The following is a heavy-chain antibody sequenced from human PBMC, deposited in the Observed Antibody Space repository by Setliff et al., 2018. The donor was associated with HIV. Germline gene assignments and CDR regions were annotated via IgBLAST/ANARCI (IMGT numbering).Heavy chain of an antibody. J-gene: IGHJ6*03. CDR1: GFTVSRNY. CDR3: AKERGSIAAAGRYMDV. V-gene: IGHV3-23*01. CDR2: ISGSGGST. D-gene: IGHD6-13*01. Sequence: GGSLRLSCTASGFTVSRNYMSWVRQAPGKGLEWVSTISGSGGSTYYADSVKGRFTISRDNSKNTLYLQMNSLRAEDTAVYYCAKERGSIAAAGRYMDVWGKGTTVTVSS.